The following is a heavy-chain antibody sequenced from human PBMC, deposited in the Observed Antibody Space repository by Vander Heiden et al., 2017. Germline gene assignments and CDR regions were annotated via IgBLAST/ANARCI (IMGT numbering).Heavy chain of an antibody. J-gene: IGHJ5*02. D-gene: IGHD3-22*01. Sequence: LSLTCTVSGGSISSYYWSWIRQPPGKGLEWIGYIYYSGSTNYNPSLKSRVTISVDTSKNQFSLKLSSVTAADTAVYYCARSAAGIVVVTPREFDPWGQGTLVTVSS. CDR3: ARSAAGIVVVTPREFDP. CDR1: GGSISSYY. V-gene: IGHV4-59*01. CDR2: IYYSGST.